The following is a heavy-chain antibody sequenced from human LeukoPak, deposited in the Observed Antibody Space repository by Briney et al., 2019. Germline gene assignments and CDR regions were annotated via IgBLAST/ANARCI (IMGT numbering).Heavy chain of an antibody. CDR3: TTIGNYIVVVPAAMAPDY. V-gene: IGHV3-15*01. Sequence: PGGSLRLSCAASGFTFSNAWMSWVRQAPGKGLEWVGRIKSKTDGGTTDYAAPVKGRFTISRDDSKNTLYLQMNSLKTEDTAVYYCTTIGNYIVVVPAAMAPDYWGQGTLVTVSS. CDR2: IKSKTDGGTT. CDR1: GFTFSNAW. D-gene: IGHD2-2*01. J-gene: IGHJ4*02.